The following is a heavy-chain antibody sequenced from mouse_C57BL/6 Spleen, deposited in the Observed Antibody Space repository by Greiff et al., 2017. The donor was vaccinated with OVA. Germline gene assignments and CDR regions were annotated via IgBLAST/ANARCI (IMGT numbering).Heavy chain of an antibody. CDR1: GYSITSGYY. D-gene: IGHD1-1*01. CDR2: ISYDGSN. J-gene: IGHJ2*01. CDR3: ARGGITTVVAPGYFDY. Sequence: ESGPGLVKPSQSLSLTCSVTGYSITSGYYWNWIRQFPGNKLEWMGYISYDGSNNYNPSLKNRISITRDPSKNQFFLKLNSVTTEDTATYYCARGGITTVVAPGYFDYWGQGTTLTVSS. V-gene: IGHV3-6*01.